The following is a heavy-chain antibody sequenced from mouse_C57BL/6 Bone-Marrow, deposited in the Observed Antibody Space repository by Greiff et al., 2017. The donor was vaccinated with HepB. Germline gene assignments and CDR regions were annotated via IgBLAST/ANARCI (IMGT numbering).Heavy chain of an antibody. J-gene: IGHJ1*03. V-gene: IGHV3-6*01. CDR2: ISYDGSN. Sequence: ESGPGLVKPSQSLSLTCSVTGYSITSGYYWNWIRQFPGNKLEWMGYISYDGSNNYNPSLKNRISITRDTSKNQFFLKLNSVTTEDTATYDCARPYGSSSWYFDVWGTGTTVTVSS. CDR1: GYSITSGYY. CDR3: ARPYGSSSWYFDV. D-gene: IGHD1-1*01.